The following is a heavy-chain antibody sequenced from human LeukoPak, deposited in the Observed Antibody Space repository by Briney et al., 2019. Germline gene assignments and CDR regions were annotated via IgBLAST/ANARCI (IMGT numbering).Heavy chain of an antibody. Sequence: ASVKVSCKASGYTFTGYYMHWVRQAPGQGLEWMGWINPNSGGTNYAQRFQGRVTMTRDTSISTAYMELSRLRSDDTAVYYCARDHEATARGDYWGQGTLVTVSS. D-gene: IGHD5-12*01. J-gene: IGHJ4*02. CDR3: ARDHEATARGDY. CDR2: INPNSGGT. V-gene: IGHV1-2*02. CDR1: GYTFTGYY.